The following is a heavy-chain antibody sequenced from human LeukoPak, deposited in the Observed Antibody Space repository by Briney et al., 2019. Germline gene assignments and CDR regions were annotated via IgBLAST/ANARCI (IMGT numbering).Heavy chain of an antibody. CDR1: GGSISSYY. Sequence: SETLSLTCTVSGGSISSYYWSWIRQPPGKGLEWIGYIYYSGSTNYNPSLKSRVTISVDTSKNQFSLKLSSVTAADTAVYYCAARYYYYYYMDVWGKGTTVTVSS. J-gene: IGHJ6*03. CDR2: IYYSGST. V-gene: IGHV4-59*01. CDR3: AARYYYYYYMDV.